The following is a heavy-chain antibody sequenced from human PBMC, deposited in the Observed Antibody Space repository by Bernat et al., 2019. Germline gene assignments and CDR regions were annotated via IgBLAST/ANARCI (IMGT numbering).Heavy chain of an antibody. V-gene: IGHV1-69*04. CDR2: IIPILGIA. CDR1: GGTFSSYA. Sequence: QVQLVQSGAEVKKPGSSVKVSCKASGGTFSSYAISWVRQAPGQGPEWMGRIIPILGIANYAQKFQGRVTITADKSTSTAYMELSSLRSEDTAVYYCASSVRYVDWSSGYYYYYYGMDVWGQGTTVTVSS. CDR3: ASSVRYVDWSSGYYYYYYGMDV. D-gene: IGHD3-9*01. J-gene: IGHJ6*02.